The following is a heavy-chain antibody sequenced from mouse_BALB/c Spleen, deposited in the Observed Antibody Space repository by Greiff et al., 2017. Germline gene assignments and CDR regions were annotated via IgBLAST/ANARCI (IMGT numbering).Heavy chain of an antibody. CDR1: GYTFTSYW. Sequence: VKLMESGAELVKPGASVKLSCKTSGYTFTSYWIQWVKQRPGQGLGWIGEIFPGTGTTYYNEKFKGKATLTIDTSSSTAYMQLSSLTSEDSAVYFCARSEVRWYYFDYWGQGTTLTVSS. CDR2: IFPGTGTT. CDR3: ARSEVRWYYFDY. V-gene: IGHV1S132*01. J-gene: IGHJ2*01. D-gene: IGHD2-14*01.